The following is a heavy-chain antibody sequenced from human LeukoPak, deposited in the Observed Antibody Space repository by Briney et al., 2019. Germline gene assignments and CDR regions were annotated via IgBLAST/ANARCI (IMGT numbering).Heavy chain of an antibody. Sequence: GESLKISCKGSGYSFTSYWIGWVRQMPGKGLEWTGIIYPGDSDTRYSPSFQGQVTISADKSISTAYLQWSSLKASDTAMYYCARQLDGVAGPSYFDYWGQGTLATVSP. J-gene: IGHJ4*02. D-gene: IGHD6-19*01. CDR1: GYSFTSYW. V-gene: IGHV5-51*01. CDR2: IYPGDSDT. CDR3: ARQLDGVAGPSYFDY.